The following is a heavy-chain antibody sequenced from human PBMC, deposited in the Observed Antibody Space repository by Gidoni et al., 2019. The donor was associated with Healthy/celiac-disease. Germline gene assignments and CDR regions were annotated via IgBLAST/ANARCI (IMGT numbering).Heavy chain of an antibody. CDR1: GFTFSSYA. Sequence: EVQLLESGGGLVQPGGSLRLSCAASGFTFSSYAMSWVRQAPGKGLEWVSAISGSGGSTYYADSVKGRFTISRDNSKNTLYLQMNSLRAEDTAVYYCAKVGGGYYYGSGSPPDYWGQGTLVTVSS. V-gene: IGHV3-23*01. J-gene: IGHJ4*02. CDR2: ISGSGGST. CDR3: AKVGGGYYYGSGSPPDY. D-gene: IGHD3-10*01.